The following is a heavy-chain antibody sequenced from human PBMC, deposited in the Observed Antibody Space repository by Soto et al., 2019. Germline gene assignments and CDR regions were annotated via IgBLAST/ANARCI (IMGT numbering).Heavy chain of an antibody. CDR2: IYYSGST. D-gene: IGHD6-6*01. CDR3: ASSEPRPEYSSSSWDYYYYYGMDV. CDR1: GGSISSYY. V-gene: IGHV4-59*01. J-gene: IGHJ6*02. Sequence: PSETLSLTCTVSGGSISSYYWSWIRQPPGKGLEWIGYIYYSGSTNYNPSLKSRVTISVDTSKNQFSLKLSSVTAADTAVYYCASSEPRPEYSSSSWDYYYYYGMDVWGQGTTVTVSS.